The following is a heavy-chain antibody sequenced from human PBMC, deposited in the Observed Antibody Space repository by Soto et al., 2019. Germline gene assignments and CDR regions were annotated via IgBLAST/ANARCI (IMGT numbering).Heavy chain of an antibody. Sequence: ASVKVSCKASGYTFTSYGISWVRQAPGQGLEWMGWISAYNGNTNYAQKLQGRVTMTTDTPTSTAYMELRSLRSDDTAVYYCARVVAVAGTNWFDPWGQGTLVTASS. J-gene: IGHJ5*02. CDR3: ARVVAVAGTNWFDP. V-gene: IGHV1-18*01. CDR2: ISAYNGNT. D-gene: IGHD6-19*01. CDR1: GYTFTSYG.